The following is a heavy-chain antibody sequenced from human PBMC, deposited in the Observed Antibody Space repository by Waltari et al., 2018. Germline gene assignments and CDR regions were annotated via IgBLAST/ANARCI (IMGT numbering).Heavy chain of an antibody. CDR1: GYSISSGYY. CDR3: ARGWELPYYYYYGMDV. V-gene: IGHV4-38-2*01. Sequence: QVQLQESGPGLVKPSETLSLTCAVSGYSISSGYYWGWIRQPPGKGLEWIGLIYHSGSTYYNPSLKSRVTISVDTSKNQFSLKLSSVTAEDTAVYYCARGWELPYYYYYGMDVWGQGTTVTVSS. J-gene: IGHJ6*02. CDR2: IYHSGST. D-gene: IGHD1-26*01.